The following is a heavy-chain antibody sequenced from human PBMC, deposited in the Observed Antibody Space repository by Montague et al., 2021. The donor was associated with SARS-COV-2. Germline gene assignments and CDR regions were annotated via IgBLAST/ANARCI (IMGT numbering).Heavy chain of an antibody. J-gene: IGHJ4*02. Sequence: QSGAEVKRPGESLKISCKDSGNSLSAHWIGWVRQMPGKGLEWMGIIYPDDSDVRYSPSFEGQVTISVVKSIDTVYLQWSSLKASDTAIYYCARTTNSWSTAPFDLWGQGTLVTVFS. CDR3: ARTTNSWSTAPFDL. V-gene: IGHV5-51*01. CDR2: IYPDDSDV. CDR1: GNSLSAHW. D-gene: IGHD6-13*01.